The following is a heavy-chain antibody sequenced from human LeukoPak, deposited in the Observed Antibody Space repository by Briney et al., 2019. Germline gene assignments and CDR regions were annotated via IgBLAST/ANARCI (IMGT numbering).Heavy chain of an antibody. J-gene: IGHJ4*02. Sequence: SVKVSCKASGGTFSSYAISWVRQAPGQGLEWMGGIIPIFGTANYAQKFQGRVTITADESTSTAYMELSSLRSEDTAVYYCAGGGYYDILTGRGTLDYWGQGTLVTVSS. V-gene: IGHV1-69*13. D-gene: IGHD3-9*01. CDR3: AGGGYYDILTGRGTLDY. CDR2: IIPIFGTA. CDR1: GGTFSSYA.